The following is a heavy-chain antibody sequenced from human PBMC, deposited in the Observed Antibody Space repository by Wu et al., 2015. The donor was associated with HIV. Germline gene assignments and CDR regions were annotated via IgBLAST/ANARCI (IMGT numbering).Heavy chain of an antibody. V-gene: IGHV1-18*01. D-gene: IGHD4/OR15-4a*01. Sequence: QAQLVQSGPEAKRPGASVKVSCKASYILTTYPIAWVRQAPGQRLEWMGWMAPSSGHIQPAQKFQGRKFFYMSTNKTPQHTAYXELRRPDFLTTRPIYFCARVQFDPDYYTYFDLWGQG. J-gene: IGHJ5*02. CDR3: ARVQFDPDYYTYFDL. CDR2: MAPSSGHI. CDR1: YILTTYP.